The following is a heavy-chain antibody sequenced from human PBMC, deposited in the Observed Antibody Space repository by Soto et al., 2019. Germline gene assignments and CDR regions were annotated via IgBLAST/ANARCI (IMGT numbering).Heavy chain of an antibody. CDR1: GFPFSDLY. J-gene: IGHJ5*02. Sequence: EVQVVESGGGLVQPGGSLRLSCAASGFPFSDLYIDWVRQAPGKGLEWVARIRNKANYYTTDYAASVKGRFTISRADSKNSVYLQMNSLKTGDTAVYYCLIVGGTRTWGQGTLVSVSS. V-gene: IGHV3-72*01. CDR2: IRNKANYYTT. CDR3: LIVGGTRT. D-gene: IGHD1-26*01.